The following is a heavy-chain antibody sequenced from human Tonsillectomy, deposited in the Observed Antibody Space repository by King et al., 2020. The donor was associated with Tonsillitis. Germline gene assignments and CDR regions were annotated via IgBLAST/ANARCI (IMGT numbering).Heavy chain of an antibody. J-gene: IGHJ4*02. CDR2: ISGSGGST. V-gene: IGHV3-23*04. Sequence: VQLVESGGGLVQPGGSLRLSCAVSGFTFSSYGMSWVRQAPGKGLEWVSGISGSGGSTYYADSVKGRFTISRDNSKNTLYLQVNSLRAEDTAVYYCARVRIRHWLVLGSYFDYWGQGTLVTVSS. CDR1: GFTFSSYG. D-gene: IGHD6-19*01. CDR3: ARVRIRHWLVLGSYFDY.